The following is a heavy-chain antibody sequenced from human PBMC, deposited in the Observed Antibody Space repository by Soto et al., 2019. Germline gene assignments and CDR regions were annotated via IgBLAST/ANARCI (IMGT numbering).Heavy chain of an antibody. D-gene: IGHD3-16*01. Sequence: PGGSLRLSCVASGFIFSNAWMNWVRQAPGKGLEWVGRIKSIPAGGTIDYAAPVQDRFTISRDDSKNVVYLQMNSLKTEDTAVYYCATGGYFLDYWGQGTLVPVSS. J-gene: IGHJ4*02. CDR2: IKSIPAGGTI. CDR3: ATGGYFLDY. V-gene: IGHV3-15*07. CDR1: GFIFSNAW.